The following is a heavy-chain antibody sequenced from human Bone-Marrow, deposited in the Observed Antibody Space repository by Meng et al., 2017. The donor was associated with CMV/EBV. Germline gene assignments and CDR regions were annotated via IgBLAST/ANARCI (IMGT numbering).Heavy chain of an antibody. CDR1: GFTFSSYG. CDR3: ARDHPSSTTVTTWPAH. Sequence: GGSLRLSCAASGFTFSSYGMHWVRQAPGKGLEWVAFIRYDGSNKYYADSVKGRFTISRDNSKNTLYLQMNSLRAEDTAVYYCARDHPSSTTVTTWPAHWGQGTLVTVSS. D-gene: IGHD4-17*01. J-gene: IGHJ4*02. CDR2: IRYDGSNK. V-gene: IGHV3-30*02.